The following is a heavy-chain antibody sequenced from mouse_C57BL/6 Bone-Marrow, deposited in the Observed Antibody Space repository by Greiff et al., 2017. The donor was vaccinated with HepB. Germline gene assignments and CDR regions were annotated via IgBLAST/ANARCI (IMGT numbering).Heavy chain of an antibody. Sequence: DVKLVESGGGLVKPGGSLKLSCAASGFTFSSYAMSWVRQTPEKRLEWVATISDGGSYTYYPDNVKGRFTISRDNAKNNLYLQMSHLKSEDTAMYYCARGHYYGADYWGQGTTLTVSS. CDR1: GFTFSSYA. D-gene: IGHD1-2*01. V-gene: IGHV5-4*03. J-gene: IGHJ2*01. CDR3: ARGHYYGADY. CDR2: ISDGGSYT.